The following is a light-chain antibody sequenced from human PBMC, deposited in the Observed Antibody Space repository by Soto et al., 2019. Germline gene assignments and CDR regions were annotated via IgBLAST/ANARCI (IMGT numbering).Light chain of an antibody. Sequence: EIVMTQSPATLSVSPGERATLSCRASQSVSSNLAWYQQKPGQAPRLLIYGASTRATGIPARFSGSGSGTEFTLTISRLEPEDFAVYYCQQYHSSPRTFGQGTKV. CDR2: GAS. V-gene: IGKV3-15*01. CDR1: QSVSSN. CDR3: QQYHSSPRT. J-gene: IGKJ1*01.